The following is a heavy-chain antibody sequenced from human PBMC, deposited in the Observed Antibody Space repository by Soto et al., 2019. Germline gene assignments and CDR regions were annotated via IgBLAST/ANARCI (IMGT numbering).Heavy chain of an antibody. CDR2: IDPSDSYT. D-gene: IGHD6-6*01. J-gene: IGHJ6*02. CDR3: ARPHTRGIAARPTYYYYYGMDV. V-gene: IGHV5-10-1*01. CDR1: GYSFTSYW. Sequence: PGESPKISCKGSGYSFTSYWISWVRQMPGKGLEWMGRIDPSDSYTNYSPSFQGHVTISADKSISTAYLQWSSLKASDTAMYYCARPHTRGIAARPTYYYYYGMDVWGQGTTVTVSS.